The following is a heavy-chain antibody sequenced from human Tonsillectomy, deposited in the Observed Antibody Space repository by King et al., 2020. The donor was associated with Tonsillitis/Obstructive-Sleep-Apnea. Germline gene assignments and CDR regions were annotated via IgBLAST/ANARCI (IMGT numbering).Heavy chain of an antibody. D-gene: IGHD6-19*01. CDR1: GYTFTSYA. J-gene: IGHJ5*02. V-gene: IGHV1-3*01. CDR3: ARPLGGSSGWFVGFDP. CDR2: INAGNGNT. Sequence: VQLVQSGAEVKKPGASVKVSCKASGYTFTSYAFHWVRQAPGQRLEWMGWINAGNGNTKYSQKFQGRVTITRDTSASTAYMELSSLRSEDTAVYYCARPLGGSSGWFVGFDPWGQGTLVTVSS.